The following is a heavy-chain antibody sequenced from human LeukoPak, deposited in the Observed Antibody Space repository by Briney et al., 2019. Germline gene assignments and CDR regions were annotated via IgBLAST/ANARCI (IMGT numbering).Heavy chain of an antibody. V-gene: IGHV1-8*03. J-gene: IGHJ4*02. CDR3: ASSPMIVATAIDY. CDR1: GYTFTSYD. D-gene: IGHD5-12*01. CDR2: MNPNSGNT. Sequence: ASVKVSCKASGYTFTSYDINWVRRATGQGLEWMGWMNPNSGNTGYAQKFQGRVTITRNTSISTAYMELSSLRSEDTAVYYCASSPMIVATAIDYWGQGTLVTVSS.